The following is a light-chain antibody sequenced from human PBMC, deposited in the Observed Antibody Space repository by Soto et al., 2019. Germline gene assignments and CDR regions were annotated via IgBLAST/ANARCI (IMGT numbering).Light chain of an antibody. CDR2: DAS. Sequence: EIALTQSPATLSLSPGERATLSCRASQSVSSYLAWYQQKPGQAPRLLIYDASNRATGIPARFSGSGSGTDFTLTISSLEPEDFAVYYCQQRSNWPRYTFGQGTKVDIK. J-gene: IGKJ2*01. CDR1: QSVSSY. CDR3: QQRSNWPRYT. V-gene: IGKV3-11*01.